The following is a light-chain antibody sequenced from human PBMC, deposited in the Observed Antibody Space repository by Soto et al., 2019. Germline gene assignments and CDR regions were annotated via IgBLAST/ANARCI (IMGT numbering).Light chain of an antibody. CDR3: QHQSNWPRT. J-gene: IGKJ1*01. CDR2: GAS. CDR1: QSVGNN. V-gene: IGKV3-15*01. Sequence: EIVMPQSPATLSVSPGERATLSCRASQSVGNNVAWYQQKPGQAPRLLIHGASTRATVIPARFSGSGSGTEFTLTISSLQSEDFAVYYCQHQSNWPRTFGQGTKVEIK.